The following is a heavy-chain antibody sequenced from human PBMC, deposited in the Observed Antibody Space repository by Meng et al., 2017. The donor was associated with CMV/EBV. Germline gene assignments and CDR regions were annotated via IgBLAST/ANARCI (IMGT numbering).Heavy chain of an antibody. CDR1: GFTFSSYG. CDR3: VRDDDGYALDY. CDR2: IKSDGTYR. D-gene: IGHD2-2*01. V-gene: IGHV3-74*01. J-gene: IGHJ4*02. Sequence: GESLKISCAASGFTFSSYGMHWVRQAPGKGLECVARIKSDGTYRYYAGFVKGRFTISRDNAKYMLYLQMTSLRDDDSGVYHCVRDDDGYALDYWGRGSLVTVSS.